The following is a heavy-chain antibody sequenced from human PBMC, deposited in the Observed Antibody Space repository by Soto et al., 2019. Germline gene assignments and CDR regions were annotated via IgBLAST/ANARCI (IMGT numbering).Heavy chain of an antibody. D-gene: IGHD2-15*01. CDR3: ARLPPPTYCSGSTCSGY. Sequence: GDSLKISCNCSGYSFTNYWINWVLQMPVKGLEWMGRIDPDDSYTNYSPSFQGHVTISVDKSISTAYLQWSSLQASDTAIYYCARLPPPTYCSGSTCSGYWGQGTLVTVSS. V-gene: IGHV5-10-1*01. CDR2: IDPDDSYT. J-gene: IGHJ4*02. CDR1: GYSFTNYW.